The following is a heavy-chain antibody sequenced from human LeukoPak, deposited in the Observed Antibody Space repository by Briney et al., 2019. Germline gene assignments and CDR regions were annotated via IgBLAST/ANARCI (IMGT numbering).Heavy chain of an antibody. Sequence: GGSLRLSCGASGFTVSSSYMSWVRRAPGKGLEWVSVIYTGVTTYYADSVKGRFTISRDNSKNTLYLQMNSLRAEDTAVYYCARAPLYSSSWFDYWGQGTLVTVSS. CDR1: GFTVSSSY. D-gene: IGHD6-13*01. J-gene: IGHJ4*02. CDR2: IYTGVTT. V-gene: IGHV3-53*05. CDR3: ARAPLYSSSWFDY.